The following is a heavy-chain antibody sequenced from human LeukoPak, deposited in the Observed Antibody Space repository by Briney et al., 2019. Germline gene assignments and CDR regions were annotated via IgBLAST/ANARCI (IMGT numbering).Heavy chain of an antibody. CDR3: ATMDV. Sequence: SGGSLRLSCAASGFSFSNYDMHWVRQAPGKGLEWVAIIWYDGSNKYYGDSVKGRFTTSRDNSKNTLYLQMKSLRAEDTAMFYCATMDVWGQGTTVTVSS. V-gene: IGHV3-33*01. CDR1: GFSFSNYD. CDR2: IWYDGSNK. J-gene: IGHJ6*02.